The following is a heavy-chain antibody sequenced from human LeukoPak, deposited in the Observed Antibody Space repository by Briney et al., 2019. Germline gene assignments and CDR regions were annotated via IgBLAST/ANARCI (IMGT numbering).Heavy chain of an antibody. CDR3: TRYNNDHFDY. CDR2: IAYDVSRA. V-gene: IGHV3-33*01. D-gene: IGHD1-14*01. CDR1: GFTFGGYG. J-gene: IGHJ4*02. Sequence: GESLKISCAGSGFTFGGYGMPGFRQTPGKELEWVAVIAYDVSRAFYADSVKGRFTISRDNSKNTMSVQMDDLRAEDTAVYYCTRYNNDHFDYWGQGTLVTVSS.